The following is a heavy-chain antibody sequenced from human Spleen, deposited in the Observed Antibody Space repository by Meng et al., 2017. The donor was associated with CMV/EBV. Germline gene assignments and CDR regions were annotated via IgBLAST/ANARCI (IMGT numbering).Heavy chain of an antibody. V-gene: IGHV4-34*01. CDR1: GGSFSGYY. D-gene: IGHD2-8*01. J-gene: IGHJ4*02. CDR3: ATGLMVYYYFDY. CDR2: INHSGST. Sequence: QVQLQQWGAGLLKPSETLSLTCAVYGGSFSGYYWSWICQPPGKGLEWIGEINHSGSTNYNPSLKSRVTISVDTSKNQFSLKLSSVTAADTAVYYCATGLMVYYYFDYWGQGTLVTVSS.